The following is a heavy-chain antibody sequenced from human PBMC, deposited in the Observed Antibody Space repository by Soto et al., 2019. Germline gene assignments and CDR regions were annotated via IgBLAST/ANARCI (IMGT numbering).Heavy chain of an antibody. CDR3: ARDRVVTAPQFDY. CDR2: IWYDGSNK. Sequence: HPGWSLRLSCAASGFTFSSYGMHWVRQAPGKGLEWVAVIWYDGSNKYYADSVKGRFTISRDNSKDTLYLQMNSLRDEDTAVYYCARDRVVTAPQFDYWGQGT. D-gene: IGHD2-2*01. J-gene: IGHJ4*02. V-gene: IGHV3-33*01. CDR1: GFTFSSYG.